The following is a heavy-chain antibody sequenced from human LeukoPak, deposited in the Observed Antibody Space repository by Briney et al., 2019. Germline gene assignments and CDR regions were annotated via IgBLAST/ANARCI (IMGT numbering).Heavy chain of an antibody. CDR3: VRAMAPLDTFNYQYAMDV. D-gene: IGHD5-24*01. Sequence: SVKVSCKASGGTFSSYAISWVRQAPGQGLEWMGRIIPILGIANYAQKFQGRVTITADKSTSTAYMELSSLRSEDTAVYYCVRAMAPLDTFNYQYAMDVWGQGTMVTVSS. V-gene: IGHV1-69*04. CDR1: GGTFSSYA. J-gene: IGHJ6*02. CDR2: IIPILGIA.